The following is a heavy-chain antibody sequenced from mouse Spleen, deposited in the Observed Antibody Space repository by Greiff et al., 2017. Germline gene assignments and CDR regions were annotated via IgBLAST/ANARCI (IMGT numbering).Heavy chain of an antibody. J-gene: IGHJ4*01. D-gene: IGHD3-2*01. V-gene: IGHV1-50*01. CDR3: ARPHGDRGAMDY. CDR1: GYTFTSYW. Sequence: QVQLKQPGAELVKPGASVKLSCKASGYTFTSYWMQWVKQRPGQGLEWIGEIDPSDSYTNYNQKFKGKATLTVDTSSSTAYMQLSSLTSEDSAVYYCARPHGDRGAMDYWGQGTSVTVSS. CDR2: IDPSDSYT.